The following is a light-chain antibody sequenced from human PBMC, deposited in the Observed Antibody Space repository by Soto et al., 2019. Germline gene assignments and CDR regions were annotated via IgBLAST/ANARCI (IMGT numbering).Light chain of an antibody. CDR1: RSDVGGYNY. Sequence: QSVLTQPASVSGSPGQSITISCTGTRSDVGGYNYVSWYKQRPGKAPKLVIYDVSPRPSGVFNRFFGSQSGNTASLIISGLQAEDEDDYYCFSYSTSRARIFGGGTKLTVL. J-gene: IGLJ2*01. CDR3: FSYSTSRARI. CDR2: DVS. V-gene: IGLV2-14*01.